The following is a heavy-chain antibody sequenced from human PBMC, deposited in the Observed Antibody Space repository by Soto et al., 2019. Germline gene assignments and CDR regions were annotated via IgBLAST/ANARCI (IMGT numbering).Heavy chain of an antibody. D-gene: IGHD2-15*01. CDR3: ARSPSCSGGSCPGAHGFDP. V-gene: IGHV4-61*01. Sequence: SETLSLTCTVSGGSVSSGSYYWSWIRQPPGKGLEWIGYIYYSGSTNYNPSLKSRVTISVDTSKNQFSLKLSSVTAADTAVYYCARSPSCSGGSCPGAHGFDPWGQGTLVTVSS. J-gene: IGHJ5*02. CDR2: IYYSGST. CDR1: GGSVSSGSYY.